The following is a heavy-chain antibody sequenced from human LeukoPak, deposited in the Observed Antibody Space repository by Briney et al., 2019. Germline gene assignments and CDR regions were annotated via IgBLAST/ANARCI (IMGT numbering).Heavy chain of an antibody. CDR3: ARGGPPAIAVADSRICDY. CDR1: GYTLTSYY. D-gene: IGHD6-19*01. V-gene: IGHV1-46*01. CDR2: INPSVGST. Sequence: ASVKVSCKASGYTLTSYYMHWLRQAPGQGLEWMGIINPSVGSTDYAQKFQSRVTLTRDTSTGTVYMELSYLRSEDTAVYYCARGGPPAIAVADSRICDYWGQGTLVTVSS. J-gene: IGHJ4*02.